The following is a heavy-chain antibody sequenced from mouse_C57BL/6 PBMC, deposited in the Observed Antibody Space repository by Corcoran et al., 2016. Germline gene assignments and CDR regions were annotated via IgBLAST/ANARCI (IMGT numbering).Heavy chain of an antibody. J-gene: IGHJ3*01. CDR2: INPNNGGT. V-gene: IGHV1-26*01. CDR1: GYTFTDYY. Sequence: EVQLQQSGPELVKPGASVKISCKASGYTFTDYYMNWVKQSHGKSLEWIGDINPNNGGTSYNQKFKGKATLTVDKSSSTAYMELRSLTSEDSAVYYCAPGVFAYWGQGTLVTVSA. CDR3: APGVFAY.